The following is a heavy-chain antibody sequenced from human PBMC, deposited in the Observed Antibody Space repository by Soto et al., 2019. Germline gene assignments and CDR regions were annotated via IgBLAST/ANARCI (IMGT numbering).Heavy chain of an antibody. Sequence: SVKVSCKTLGDTFSTYPITWVRQAPGQGLEWMGRTIPILAITDYAQKFQGRVTITADRSTTTAYMELSSLNFEDTAVYYCARGGDGSGSESVFDIWGQGTMVTVSS. D-gene: IGHD3-22*01. CDR1: GDTFSTYP. V-gene: IGHV1-69*04. J-gene: IGHJ3*02. CDR3: ARGGDGSGSESVFDI. CDR2: TIPILAIT.